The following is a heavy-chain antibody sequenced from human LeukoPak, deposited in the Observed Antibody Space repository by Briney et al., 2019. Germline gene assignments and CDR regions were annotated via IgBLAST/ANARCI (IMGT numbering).Heavy chain of an antibody. CDR1: GGTFSSYA. V-gene: IGHV1-69*05. CDR2: IIPIFGTA. Sequence: ASVKVSCKASGGTFSSYAISWVRQAPGQGLEWMGGIIPIFGTANYAQKFQGRVTITTDESTSTAYMELSSLRSEDTAVYYCARHSIRGYGYGYNYFDYWGQGTLVTVSS. CDR3: ARHSIRGYGYGYNYFDY. J-gene: IGHJ4*02. D-gene: IGHD5-18*01.